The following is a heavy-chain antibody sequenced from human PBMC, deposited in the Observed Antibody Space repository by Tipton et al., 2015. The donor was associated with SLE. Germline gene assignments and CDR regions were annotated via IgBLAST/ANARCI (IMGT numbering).Heavy chain of an antibody. J-gene: IGHJ6*03. CDR3: ARGGLGVSYYSYVDV. V-gene: IGHV4-59*01. Sequence: TLSLTCTVSGGSISSYYWSWIRQPPGKGLEWIGYIYYSGSTNYNPSLKSRVTISVDTSKNQFSLKLSSVTAADTAVYYCARGGLGVSYYSYVDVWGKGTTVTVSS. D-gene: IGHD1-26*01. CDR1: GGSISSYY. CDR2: IYYSGST.